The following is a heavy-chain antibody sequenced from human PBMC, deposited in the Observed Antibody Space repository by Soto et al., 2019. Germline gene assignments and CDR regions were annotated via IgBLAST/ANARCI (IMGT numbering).Heavy chain of an antibody. Sequence: QVPLVQSGAEVKKPGSSVKVSCKASGGTFSSYTISWVRQAPGQGLEWMGRIIPILGIANYAQKFQGRVTITADKSTSTAYMELSSLRSEDTAVYYCARVGASSNYVVGDYWGQGTLVTVSS. CDR1: GGTFSSYT. D-gene: IGHD4-4*01. CDR3: ARVGASSNYVVGDY. V-gene: IGHV1-69*02. J-gene: IGHJ4*02. CDR2: IIPILGIA.